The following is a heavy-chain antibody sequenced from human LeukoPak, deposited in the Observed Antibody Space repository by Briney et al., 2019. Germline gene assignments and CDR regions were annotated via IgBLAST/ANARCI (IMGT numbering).Heavy chain of an antibody. Sequence: SETLSLTCTVSGASVSRTYYYWGWIRQPPGKGLEWIGSIYYSGSTYYNPSLKSRVTISVDTSKNQFSLKLSSVTAADTAVYYCARQRRHHSYGCWFDPWGQGTLVTVSS. V-gene: IGHV4-39*01. J-gene: IGHJ5*02. CDR3: ARQRRHHSYGCWFDP. CDR1: GASVSRTYYY. D-gene: IGHD5-18*01. CDR2: IYYSGST.